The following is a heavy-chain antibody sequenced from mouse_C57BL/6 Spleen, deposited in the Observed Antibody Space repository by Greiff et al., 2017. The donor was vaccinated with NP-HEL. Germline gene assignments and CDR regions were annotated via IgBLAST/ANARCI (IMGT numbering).Heavy chain of an antibody. CDR2: IHPNSGST. Sequence: QVQLQQPGAELVKPGASVKLSCKASGYTFTSYWMHWVKQRPGQGLEWIGMIHPNSGSTNYNEKFKSKATLTVDKSSSTAYMQLSSLTSEDSAVYYCARGAYYPHGYFDYWGQGTTLTVAS. D-gene: IGHD1-1*02. CDR1: GYTFTSYW. CDR3: ARGAYYPHGYFDY. V-gene: IGHV1-64*01. J-gene: IGHJ2*01.